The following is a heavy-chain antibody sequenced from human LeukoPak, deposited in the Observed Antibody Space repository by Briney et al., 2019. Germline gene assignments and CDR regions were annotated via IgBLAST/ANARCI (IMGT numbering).Heavy chain of an antibody. CDR3: TRAGGDSWYFDY. Sequence: SQTLSLTCAISGDSVTSSRAAWNWIRHSPSRGLEWLGRKYYRSKWYNDYSVSVKSRIDINADTSKNQFSLQLNSVTPEDTAMYYCTRAGGDSWYFDYWGQGTLVTVSS. J-gene: IGHJ4*02. V-gene: IGHV6-1*01. D-gene: IGHD2-21*02. CDR2: KYYRSKWYN. CDR1: GDSVTSSRAA.